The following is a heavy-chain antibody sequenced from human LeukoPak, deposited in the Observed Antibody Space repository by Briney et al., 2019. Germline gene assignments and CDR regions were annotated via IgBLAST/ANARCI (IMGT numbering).Heavy chain of an antibody. CDR2: INPNSGGT. V-gene: IGHV1-2*02. CDR3: ARDRGIVVVVSTFDY. Sequence: GASVKVSCKASGYTFTGYYMHWVRQAPGQGLEWMGWINPNSGGTNYAQKFQGRVTMTRDTSISTAYMELSGLRSDDTAVYYCARDRGIVVVVSTFDYWGQGTLVTVSS. J-gene: IGHJ4*02. CDR1: GYTFTGYY. D-gene: IGHD2-15*01.